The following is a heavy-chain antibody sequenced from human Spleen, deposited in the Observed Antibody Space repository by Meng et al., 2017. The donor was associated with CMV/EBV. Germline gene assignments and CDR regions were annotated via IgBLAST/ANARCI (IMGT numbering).Heavy chain of an antibody. CDR2: ISAYNGNT. D-gene: IGHD2-2*02. CDR3: ARVIHIVVVPAAIAYNWFDP. CDR1: GYTFTSYG. J-gene: IGHJ5*02. Sequence: ASVKVSCKASGYTFTSYGISWVRQAPGQGLEWMGWISAYNGNTNYAQKLQGRVTMTTDTSTSTAYMELSSLRSEDTAVYYCARVIHIVVVPAAIAYNWFDPWGQGTLVTVSS. V-gene: IGHV1-18*01.